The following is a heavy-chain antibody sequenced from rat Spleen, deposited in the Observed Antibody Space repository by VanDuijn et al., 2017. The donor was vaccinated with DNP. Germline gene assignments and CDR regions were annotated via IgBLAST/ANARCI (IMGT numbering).Heavy chain of an antibody. CDR2: IGSPAYAP. CDR1: GFTFSAYY. V-gene: IGHV5-27*01. J-gene: IGHJ2*01. Sequence: EVQLVESGGGLVQPGRSLKLSCAASGFTFSAYYMAWVRQAPAKGLEWVAYIGSPAYAPYYADSVKGRFAISRDNAKNTQYLQMDSLRSEDTATYYGTTLRDYWGQGVMVTVSS. CDR3: TTLRDY. D-gene: IGHD3-7*01.